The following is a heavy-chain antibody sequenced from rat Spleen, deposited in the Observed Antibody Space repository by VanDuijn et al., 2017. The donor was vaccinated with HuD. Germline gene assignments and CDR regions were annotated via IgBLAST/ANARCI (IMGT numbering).Heavy chain of an antibody. CDR1: GFTFNNYW. J-gene: IGHJ2*01. D-gene: IGHD1-2*01. CDR3: TTSIAATTY. V-gene: IGHV5-31*01. CDR2: ITYDGGST. Sequence: EVQLVEAGGGLVQPGRSLKLSCVASGFTFNNYWMTWVCQTPGKGLEWVATITYDGGSTYYRDSVKGRFTVSRDNAKSSLYLQMDSLRSEDTATYYCTTSIAATTYWGQGVMVTVSS.